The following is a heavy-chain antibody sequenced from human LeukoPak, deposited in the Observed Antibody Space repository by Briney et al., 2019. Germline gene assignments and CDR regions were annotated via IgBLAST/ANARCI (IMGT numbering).Heavy chain of an antibody. V-gene: IGHV3-11*01. D-gene: IGHD3-22*01. CDR1: GFTFSDDY. CDR2: IYGIDSTI. Sequence: GGSLRLSCAASGFTFSDDYMSWIRQAPGKGLQWLSYIYGIDSTISYAASVKGRFTISRDNAKNSLYLQMNSLRAEDTAVYYCARDAYYYDSSSYYRNAFDIWGQGTVVTVS. J-gene: IGHJ3*02. CDR3: ARDAYYYDSSSYYRNAFDI.